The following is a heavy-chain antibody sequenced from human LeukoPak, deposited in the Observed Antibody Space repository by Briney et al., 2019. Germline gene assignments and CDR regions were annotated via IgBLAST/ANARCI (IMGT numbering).Heavy chain of an antibody. Sequence: GGSLRLSCAASGFPFNAYWMTWVRQAPGKGLEWVANIRQDGDTKYYVDSVKGRFTISRDNAMNSLYLQMNSLRAEDTAIYYCARSLPYGTTWYGRSDFWGQGTLATVSS. CDR1: GFPFNAYW. CDR3: ARSLPYGTTWYGRSDF. CDR2: IRQDGDTK. D-gene: IGHD6-13*01. J-gene: IGHJ4*02. V-gene: IGHV3-7*03.